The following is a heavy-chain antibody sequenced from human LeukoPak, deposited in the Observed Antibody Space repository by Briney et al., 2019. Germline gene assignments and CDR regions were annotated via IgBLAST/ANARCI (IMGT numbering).Heavy chain of an antibody. J-gene: IGHJ4*02. CDR1: GYTFNSYD. D-gene: IGHD3-10*01. V-gene: IGHV1-8*01. CDR2: MNPNTGNT. CDR3: ARDLMLLWFGELFDY. Sequence: ASVKVSCKASGYTFNSYDINWVRQATGQGLEWMGWMNPNTGNTGYGERFQGRVTMTRDNSISTAYMELNSLTSEDTAVYYCARDLMLLWFGELFDYWGQGTLVTVSS.